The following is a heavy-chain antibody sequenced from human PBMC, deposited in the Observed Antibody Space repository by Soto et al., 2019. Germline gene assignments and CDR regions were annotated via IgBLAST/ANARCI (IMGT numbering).Heavy chain of an antibody. CDR2: ISSSGSTI. V-gene: IGHV3-11*01. Sequence: GGSLKLSCAASGFTFSDYYMSWIRKAPGKGLEWVSYISSSGSTIYYADSVKGRFTISRDNAKNSLYLQMNSLRAEDTAVYYCARVAAGSLYYYYGMDVWGQGTTVTVSS. J-gene: IGHJ6*02. D-gene: IGHD6-13*01. CDR1: GFTFSDYY. CDR3: ARVAAGSLYYYYGMDV.